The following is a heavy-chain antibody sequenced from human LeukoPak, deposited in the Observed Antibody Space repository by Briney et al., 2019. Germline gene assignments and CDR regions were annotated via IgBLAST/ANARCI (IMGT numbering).Heavy chain of an antibody. CDR2: ISSSGSSM. V-gene: IGHV3-48*03. D-gene: IGHD1-26*01. CDR3: AKGVGSTGSYFDY. Sequence: PGGSLRLSCEASGFTFSNYEVNWVRQAPGKGLEWVSYISSSGSSMYYADSVKGRFTISRDNAKNSLYLQMNSLRADDTAVYYCAKGVGSTGSYFDYWGQGTLVTVSS. CDR1: GFTFSNYE. J-gene: IGHJ4*02.